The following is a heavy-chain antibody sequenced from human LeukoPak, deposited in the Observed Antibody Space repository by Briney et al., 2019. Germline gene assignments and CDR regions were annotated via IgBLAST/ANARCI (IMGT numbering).Heavy chain of an antibody. Sequence: ASVKVSCKASGYTFTGYYMHSVRQAPGQGLEWMGWINPNSGGTNYAQKFQGRVTMTRDTSITTAYMGLSRLRSDDTAVYYCAKGRVVAGSKSLTYHWFDSWGQGTLVTVSS. J-gene: IGHJ5*01. D-gene: IGHD6-19*01. V-gene: IGHV1-2*02. CDR3: AKGRVVAGSKSLTYHWFDS. CDR2: INPNSGGT. CDR1: GYTFTGYY.